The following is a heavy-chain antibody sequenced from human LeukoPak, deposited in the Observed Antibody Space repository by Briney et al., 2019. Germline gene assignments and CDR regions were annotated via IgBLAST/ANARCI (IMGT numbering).Heavy chain of an antibody. J-gene: IGHJ4*02. D-gene: IGHD2/OR15-2a*01. CDR2: INSDGTGT. V-gene: IGHV3-74*01. CDR3: TGGLSNSHFN. CDR1: GFTFSGYW. Sequence: PGGSLRLSCEASGFTFSGYWMHWVRQAPGRGPVWVSRINSDGTGTDYADSVKGRFAISRDNSKNTLYLQMNSLRAEDTAVYYCTGGLSNSHFNWGQGTLVSVSS.